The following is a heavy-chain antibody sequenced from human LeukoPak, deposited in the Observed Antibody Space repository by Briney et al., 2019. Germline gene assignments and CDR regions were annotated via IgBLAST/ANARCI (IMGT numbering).Heavy chain of an antibody. CDR3: AKAAGLSGDY. J-gene: IGHJ4*02. CDR1: GFTFSYYG. Sequence: PGGSLRLSCAASGFTFSYYGMHWVRQAPGKGLEWVAFIRYDESKKFYGDSAKGRFTISRDNSKNTLYLQMNSLRAEDTAVYYCAKAAGLSGDYWGQGTLVTVSS. D-gene: IGHD3-10*01. V-gene: IGHV3-30*02. CDR2: IRYDESKK.